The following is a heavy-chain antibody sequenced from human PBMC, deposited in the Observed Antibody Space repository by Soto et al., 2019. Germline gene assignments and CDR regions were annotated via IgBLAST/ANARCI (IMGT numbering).Heavy chain of an antibody. J-gene: IGHJ5*02. D-gene: IGHD3-22*01. V-gene: IGHV4-38-2*02. Sequence: PSETLSLTCVVSCYSIISGYYWAWVRQPPGKELEWIGSIDHSGKTYYKPSLRSRVTVSVDTSKNQFSMKLISVTAADTAVYYCARDKRVTMIGGWFDPWGQGTLVTVSS. CDR1: CYSIISGYY. CDR2: IDHSGKT. CDR3: ARDKRVTMIGGWFDP.